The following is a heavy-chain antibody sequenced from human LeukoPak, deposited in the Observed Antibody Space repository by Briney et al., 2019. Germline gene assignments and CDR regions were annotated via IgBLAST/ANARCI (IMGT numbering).Heavy chain of an antibody. Sequence: GGSLRLSCAASGFTFSIYAMSWVRQAPGKGLEWASAISGSGGTAYYADSVKGRFTISRDNSKNTLYLQMNSLRAEDTAVYYCANYYDSSGYPYYYGMDVWGQGTTVTVSS. CDR2: ISGSGGTA. D-gene: IGHD3-22*01. CDR3: ANYYDSSGYPYYYGMDV. J-gene: IGHJ6*02. V-gene: IGHV3-23*01. CDR1: GFTFSIYA.